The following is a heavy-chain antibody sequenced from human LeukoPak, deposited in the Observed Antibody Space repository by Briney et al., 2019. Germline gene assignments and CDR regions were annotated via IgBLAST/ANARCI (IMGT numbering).Heavy chain of an antibody. CDR2: INHSGST. J-gene: IGHJ4*02. CDR3: ATLLRGSDNLDY. D-gene: IGHD2-15*01. V-gene: IGHV4-34*01. CDR1: GGSFSGYY. Sequence: NPSETLSLTCAVYGGSFSGYYWSWIRQPPGKGLEWIGEINHSGSTNYNPSLKSRVTISVDTSKNQFPLKLSSVTAADTAVYYCATLLRGSDNLDYWGQGTLVTVSS.